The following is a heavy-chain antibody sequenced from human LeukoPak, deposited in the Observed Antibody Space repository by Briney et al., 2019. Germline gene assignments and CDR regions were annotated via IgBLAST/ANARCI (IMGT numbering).Heavy chain of an antibody. CDR3: ARFSGYYGSGGTYYYYMDV. J-gene: IGHJ6*03. Sequence: ASVKVSCKASGGTFSSYAISWVRQASGQGLEWMGGIIPIFGTANYAQKFQGRVTITADESTSTAYMELSSLRSEDTAVYYCARFSGYYGSGGTYYYYMDVWGKGTTVTISS. CDR2: IIPIFGTA. V-gene: IGHV1-69*13. CDR1: GGTFSSYA. D-gene: IGHD3-10*01.